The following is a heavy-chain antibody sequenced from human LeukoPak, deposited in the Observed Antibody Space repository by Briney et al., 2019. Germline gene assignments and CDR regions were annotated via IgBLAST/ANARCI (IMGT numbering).Heavy chain of an antibody. V-gene: IGHV5-51*01. CDR1: GYSFTSYW. J-gene: IGHJ3*02. D-gene: IGHD3-22*01. Sequence: GDSLKISCKGSGYSFTSYWIGWVRQMPGKGLEWMGIIYPGDSDTRYSPSFQGQVTISADKSTSTAYLQWSSLKASDTAMYYCARSILLDYYDSSGYYGINDAFDIWGQGTMVTVSS. CDR3: ARSILLDYYDSSGYYGINDAFDI. CDR2: IYPGDSDT.